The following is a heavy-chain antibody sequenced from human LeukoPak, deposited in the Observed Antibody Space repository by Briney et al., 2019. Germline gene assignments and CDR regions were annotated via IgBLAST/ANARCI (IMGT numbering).Heavy chain of an antibody. CDR2: ISSSSSYI. Sequence: GGSLRLSCAASGFTFSSYSMNWVRQAPGKGLEWVSSISSSSSYIYYADSVKGRFTISRDNAKNSLYLQMISLRAEDTAVYYCARDAGSTGFDPWGQGTLVTVSS. V-gene: IGHV3-21*01. CDR1: GFTFSSYS. J-gene: IGHJ5*02. D-gene: IGHD2-2*01. CDR3: ARDAGSTGFDP.